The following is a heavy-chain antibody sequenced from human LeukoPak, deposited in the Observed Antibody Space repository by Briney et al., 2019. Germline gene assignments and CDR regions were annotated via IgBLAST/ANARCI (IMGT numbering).Heavy chain of an antibody. Sequence: ASVNVSCKASGYTFTSYGISWVRQAPGQGLEWMGWISAYNGNTNYAQKLQGRVTMTTDTSTSTAYTELRSLRSDDTAVYYCARDLGLLWFGEPFDYWGQGTLVTVSS. D-gene: IGHD3-10*01. CDR1: GYTFTSYG. CDR3: ARDLGLLWFGEPFDY. J-gene: IGHJ4*02. V-gene: IGHV1-18*04. CDR2: ISAYNGNT.